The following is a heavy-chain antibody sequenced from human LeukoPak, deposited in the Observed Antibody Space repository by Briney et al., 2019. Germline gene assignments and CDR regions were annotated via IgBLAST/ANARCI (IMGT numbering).Heavy chain of an antibody. CDR1: GITFRNYG. CDR3: ATDRATQYFDY. CDR2: IWYDGSNK. D-gene: IGHD2-15*01. Sequence: GGSLRLSCAASGITFRNYGMHWVRQAPGKGLEWVAVIWYDGSNKDYADSVKGRFTVSRDNSRNTLFLQMNSLRVEDTAVYYCATDRATQYFDYWGQRTLVSVPS. J-gene: IGHJ4*02. V-gene: IGHV3-33*01.